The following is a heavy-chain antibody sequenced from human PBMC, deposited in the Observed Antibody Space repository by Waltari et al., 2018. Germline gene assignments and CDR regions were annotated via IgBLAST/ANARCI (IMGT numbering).Heavy chain of an antibody. V-gene: IGHV3-33*01. D-gene: IGHD6-6*01. CDR3: ARDRGGYSSSADAFDI. J-gene: IGHJ3*02. CDR1: GFPFSSYG. CDR2: IWYDGSNK. Sequence: QVQLVESGGGVVQPGRSLRLSCAASGFPFSSYGMHWVRQAPGKGLEWVAVIWYDGSNKYYADSVKGRFTISRDNSKNTLYLQMNSLRAEDTAVYYCARDRGGYSSSADAFDIWGQGTMVTVSS.